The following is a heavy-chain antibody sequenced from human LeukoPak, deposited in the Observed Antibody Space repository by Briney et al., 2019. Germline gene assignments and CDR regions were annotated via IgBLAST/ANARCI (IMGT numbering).Heavy chain of an antibody. J-gene: IGHJ5*02. CDR3: ARGYHSNWFDP. D-gene: IGHD1-26*01. CDR2: INHSGST. Sequence: SETLSLTCAVYGGSFSGYYWSWIRQPPGEGLEWIGEINHSGSTNYSPSLKSRVTISVDTSKNQFSLKLSSVTAADTAVYYCARGYHSNWFDPWGQGTLVTVSS. V-gene: IGHV4-34*01. CDR1: GGSFSGYY.